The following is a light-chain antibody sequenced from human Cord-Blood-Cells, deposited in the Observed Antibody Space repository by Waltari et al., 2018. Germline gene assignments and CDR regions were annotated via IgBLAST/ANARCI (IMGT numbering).Light chain of an antibody. CDR3: QQYGSSPPWT. J-gene: IGKJ1*01. CDR2: GAS. Sequence: EIVLTQSPATLSLSTGERATLSCRASQSVSSSYLAWYQQKPGQAPRLLIYGASSRATGIPDRFSGSGSGTDFTLTISRLEPEDFAVYYCQQYGSSPPWTFGQGTKVEIK. CDR1: QSVSSSY. V-gene: IGKV3-20*01.